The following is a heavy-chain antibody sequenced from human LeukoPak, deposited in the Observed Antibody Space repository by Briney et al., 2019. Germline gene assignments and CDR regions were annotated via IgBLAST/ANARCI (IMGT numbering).Heavy chain of an antibody. CDR1: GFAFSTYA. J-gene: IGHJ4*02. V-gene: IGHV3-30-3*01. CDR3: ARDKTHDYGDSYFEY. CDR2: ISYDGSVK. D-gene: IGHD4-17*01. Sequence: PGGSLRLSCAASGFAFSTYAMHWVRQAPGKGLEWVAVISYDGSVKYYADSVKGRFTISRDNTKNSLYLQMNSLRAEDTAVYYCARDKTHDYGDSYFEYWGQGTLVTVSS.